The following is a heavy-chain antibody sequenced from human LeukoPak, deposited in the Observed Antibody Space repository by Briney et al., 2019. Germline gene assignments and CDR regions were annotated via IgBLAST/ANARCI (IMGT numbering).Heavy chain of an antibody. V-gene: IGHV1-18*01. D-gene: IGHD6-19*01. J-gene: IGHJ6*02. Sequence: EASVKVSCKASGYTFTSYGISWVRQAPGQGLEWMGWISAYNGNTNYAQKLQGRVTMTTDTSTSTAYMELRSLRSDDTAVYYCARNFYSSGWYIGMDVWGQGTTVTVSS. CDR3: ARNFYSSGWYIGMDV. CDR1: GYTFTSYG. CDR2: ISAYNGNT.